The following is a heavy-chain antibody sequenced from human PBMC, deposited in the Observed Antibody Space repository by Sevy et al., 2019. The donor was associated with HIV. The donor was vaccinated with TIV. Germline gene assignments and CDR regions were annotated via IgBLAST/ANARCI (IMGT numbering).Heavy chain of an antibody. D-gene: IGHD6-13*01. J-gene: IGHJ6*02. Sequence: GGSLRLSCAASAFTFSTYAMHWVRQAPGKGLEWVAVISYDGSHKYYADSVKGRFTISRDDSKSSLYLQMNTLRAEDTAVYYCARDAGYSVNWYPRFDPWGQGTTVTVSS. V-gene: IGHV3-30*03. CDR1: AFTFSTYA. CDR2: ISYDGSHK. CDR3: ARDAGYSVNWYPRFDP.